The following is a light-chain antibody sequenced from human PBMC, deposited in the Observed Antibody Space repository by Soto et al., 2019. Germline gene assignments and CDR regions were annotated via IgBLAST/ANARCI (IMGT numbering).Light chain of an antibody. J-gene: IGKJ1*01. CDR1: QNINKW. CDR3: QHHNSYSQT. Sequence: DIQMTQSPSTLSASVGDRVTITCRASQNINKWLAWYQQKPGKAPKLLIYDASSLESGVPSRFSGSGSGTEFTLTISSLQPDDFATYFCQHHNSYSQTFGQGTKV. CDR2: DAS. V-gene: IGKV1-5*01.